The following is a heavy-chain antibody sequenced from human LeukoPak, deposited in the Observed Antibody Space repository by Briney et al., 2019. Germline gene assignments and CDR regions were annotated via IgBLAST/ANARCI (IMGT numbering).Heavy chain of an antibody. CDR2: ISAYNGNT. J-gene: IGHJ4*02. D-gene: IGHD6-6*01. CDR1: GYTFTGYF. Sequence: ASVKVSCKASGYTFTGYFMHWVRQAPGQGLEWMGWISAYNGNTNYAQKLQGRVTMTTDTSTSTAYMELRSLRSDDTAVYYCARFLAARSIYYSDYWGQGTLVTVSS. V-gene: IGHV1-18*04. CDR3: ARFLAARSIYYSDY.